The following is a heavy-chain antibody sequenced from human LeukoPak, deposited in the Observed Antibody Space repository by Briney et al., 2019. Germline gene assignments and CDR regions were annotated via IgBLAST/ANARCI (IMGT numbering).Heavy chain of an antibody. J-gene: IGHJ6*02. D-gene: IGHD1-1*01. CDR3: ARGRGTGVYYYYYGMDV. CDR1: GYTFTSYD. CDR2: MNPNSGNT. V-gene: IGHV1-8*01. Sequence: GASVKVSCKASGYTFTSYDINWVRQATGQGLEWMGWMNPNSGNTGYAQKFQGRVTMTRTTSISTAYMELSSLRSEDTAVYYCARGRGTGVYYYYYGMDVWGQGTTVTVSS.